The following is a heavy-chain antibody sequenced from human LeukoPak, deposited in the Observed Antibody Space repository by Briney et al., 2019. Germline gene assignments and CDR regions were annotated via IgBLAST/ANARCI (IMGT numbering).Heavy chain of an antibody. J-gene: IGHJ3*02. CDR1: GGSISSSSYY. D-gene: IGHD1-1*01. CDR3: ARRYGLGAFDI. Sequence: PPETLSLTCTVSGGSISSSSYYWGWIRQPPGKGLEWIGSIYYSGSTNYNPSLKSRVTISVDTSKNQFSLKLSSVTAADTAVYYCARRYGLGAFDIWGQGTMVTVSS. V-gene: IGHV4-39*01. CDR2: IYYSGST.